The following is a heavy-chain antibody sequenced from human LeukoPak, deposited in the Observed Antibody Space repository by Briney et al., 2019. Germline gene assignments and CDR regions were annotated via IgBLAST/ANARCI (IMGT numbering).Heavy chain of an antibody. CDR3: ARYMIVTSEAY. V-gene: IGHV3-11*04. CDR2: ISASGTVT. D-gene: IGHD3-22*01. J-gene: IGHJ4*02. CDR1: GFNFRDYY. Sequence: GGSLRLSCAASGFNFRDYYMGWIRQAPGKGLDYISYISASGTVTYYADSVKGRFTISRDNTKNSMYLQMNSLRAEDTAVYYCARYMIVTSEAYWGQGTLVTVSS.